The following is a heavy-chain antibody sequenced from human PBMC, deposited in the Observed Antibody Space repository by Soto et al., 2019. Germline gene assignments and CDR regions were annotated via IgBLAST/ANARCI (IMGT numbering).Heavy chain of an antibody. D-gene: IGHD6-13*01. Sequence: ASVKVSCKASGSEFTAYDINWVRQASGQGLEWMGWMNPINGATGTARRFQGRVSLSRNTATGTAYLELTSLRSDDTAVYYCGRGPSPRAPAGGTPYYYAMDVWGQGTTVTVSS. CDR1: GSEFTAYD. V-gene: IGHV1-8*02. CDR3: GRGPSPRAPAGGTPYYYAMDV. CDR2: MNPINGAT. J-gene: IGHJ6*02.